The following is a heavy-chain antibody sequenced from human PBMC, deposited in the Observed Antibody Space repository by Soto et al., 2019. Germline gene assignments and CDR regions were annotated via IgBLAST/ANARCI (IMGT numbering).Heavy chain of an antibody. CDR2: IYYSGST. V-gene: IGHV4-59*01. CDR1: GGSISSYY. D-gene: IGHD3-22*01. J-gene: IGHJ4*02. Sequence: SETLSLTCTVSGGSISSYYWSWIRQPPGKGLEWIGYIYYSGSTNYNPSLKSRVTISVDTSKNQFSLKLSSVTAADTAVYYCARVPDWGPPYYYDSWGQGTLVTVSS. CDR3: ARVPDWGPPYYYDS.